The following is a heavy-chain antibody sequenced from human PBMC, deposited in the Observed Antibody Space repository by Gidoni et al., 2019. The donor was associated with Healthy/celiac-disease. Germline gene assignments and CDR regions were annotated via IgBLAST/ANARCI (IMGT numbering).Heavy chain of an antibody. Sequence: QLQLQESGPGLVKPSETLSLTCTVSGVSISRSSYYWGWIRQPPGKGLEWIGSIYYSGSTYYNPSLKSRVTISVETSKNQFALKLSSVTDADTAVYYCARLPNYYDSSGLTGFFDYWGQGTLVTVSS. V-gene: IGHV4-39*01. CDR1: GVSISRSSYY. D-gene: IGHD3-22*01. CDR3: ARLPNYYDSSGLTGFFDY. J-gene: IGHJ4*02. CDR2: IYYSGST.